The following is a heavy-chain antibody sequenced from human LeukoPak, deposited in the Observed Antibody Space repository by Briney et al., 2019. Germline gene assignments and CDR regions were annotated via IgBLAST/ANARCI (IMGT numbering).Heavy chain of an antibody. CDR2: IHYSGNT. CDR1: GGSFSSSSYY. J-gene: IGHJ3*02. CDR3: ARHPRDSGFDM. V-gene: IGHV4-39*01. Sequence: SETLSLTCTVSGGSFSSSSYYWDWIRQPPGKGLQWIATIHYSGNTYYNQSLKSRVTISVDTSKNQFSLELGSVTAADTAVYYCARHPRDSGFDMWGQGTMVTVFS.